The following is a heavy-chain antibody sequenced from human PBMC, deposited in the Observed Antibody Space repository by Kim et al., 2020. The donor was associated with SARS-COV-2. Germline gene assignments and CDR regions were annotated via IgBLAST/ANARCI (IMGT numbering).Heavy chain of an antibody. Sequence: SETLSLTCTVSGGSISSYYWSWIRQPPGKGLEWIGYIYYSGSTNYNPSLKSRVTISVDTSKNQFSLKLSSVTAADTAVYYCARWASTRSGSYLLAFDIWGQETMVTVSS. CDR2: IYYSGST. CDR3: ARWASTRSGSYLLAFDI. D-gene: IGHD3-10*01. J-gene: IGHJ3*02. V-gene: IGHV4-59*01. CDR1: GGSISSYY.